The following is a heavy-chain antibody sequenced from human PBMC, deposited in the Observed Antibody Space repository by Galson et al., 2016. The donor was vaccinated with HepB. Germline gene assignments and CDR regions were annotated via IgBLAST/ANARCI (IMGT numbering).Heavy chain of an antibody. J-gene: IGHJ4*02. CDR1: GYSFINHW. CDR3: ATIRLLCPDTRCYGVGLDS. CDR2: IYPGDSDP. D-gene: IGHD2-2*01. Sequence: QSGAEVKKPGESLRISCEGSGYSFINHWIVWVRQMPGKGLEWMGIIYPGDSDPRYSPSFKGQVTISADKSIGTAYLQWSSLKASDTAVYYCATIRLLCPDTRCYGVGLDSWGQGSLVTVSS. V-gene: IGHV5-51*01.